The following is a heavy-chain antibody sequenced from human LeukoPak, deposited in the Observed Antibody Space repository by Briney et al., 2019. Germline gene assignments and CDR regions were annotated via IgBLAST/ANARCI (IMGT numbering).Heavy chain of an antibody. Sequence: ASVKVSCKASGYTFAGYYIHWVRQAPGQGLEWMGWINPNSGNTGYAQKFQGRVTMTRNTSISTAYMELSSLRSEDTAVYYCARSSVLRYFDWLFDQGGGNDYWGQGTLVTVSS. J-gene: IGHJ4*02. D-gene: IGHD3-9*01. CDR2: INPNSGNT. CDR1: GYTFAGYY. V-gene: IGHV1-8*02. CDR3: ARSSVLRYFDWLFDQGGGNDY.